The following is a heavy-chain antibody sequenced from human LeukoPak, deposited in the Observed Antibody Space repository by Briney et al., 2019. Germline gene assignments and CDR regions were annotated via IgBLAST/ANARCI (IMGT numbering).Heavy chain of an antibody. J-gene: IGHJ6*04. CDR3: AELGITMIGGV. Sequence: PGGSLRLSCAASGFTFSSYGMTWVRQAPGKGLEWVSYISSSGSTIYYADTVKGRFTISRDNAKNSLYLQMNSLRAEDTAVYYCAELGITMIGGVWGKGTTVTISS. CDR2: ISSSGSTI. CDR1: GFTFSSYG. V-gene: IGHV3-48*04. D-gene: IGHD3-10*02.